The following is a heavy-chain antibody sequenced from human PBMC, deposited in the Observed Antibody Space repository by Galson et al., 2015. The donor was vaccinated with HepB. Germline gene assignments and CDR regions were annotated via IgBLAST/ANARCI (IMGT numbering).Heavy chain of an antibody. CDR1: GFTFSRYA. J-gene: IGHJ4*02. V-gene: IGHV3-23*01. CDR3: AKDGIMVSNNPYQLHF. CDR2: ITSNGGRT. D-gene: IGHD2-8*01. Sequence: SLRLSCAASGFTFSRYAMTWVRQAPGKGPEWISSITSNGGRTFYTNSVKGRFTISRDNSRNTVVLQLSSLRPEDTAVYYCAKDGIMVSNNPYQLHFWGQGTLVSVSS.